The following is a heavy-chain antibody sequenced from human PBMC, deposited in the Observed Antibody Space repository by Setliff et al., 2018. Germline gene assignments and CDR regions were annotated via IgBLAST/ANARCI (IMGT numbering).Heavy chain of an antibody. CDR2: MNPNTGNT. J-gene: IGHJ6*03. D-gene: IGHD6-13*01. Sequence: ASVKVSCKASGYTFTSYDINWVRQATGQGLEWMGRMNPNTGNTGYAQKFQGRVTMTRNTSMSTAYMELSSLRSEDTAVYYCARALIHSSSWYREYYYYYMDVWGKGTTVTVSS. CDR1: GYTFTSYD. CDR3: ARALIHSSSWYREYYYYYMDV. V-gene: IGHV1-8*02.